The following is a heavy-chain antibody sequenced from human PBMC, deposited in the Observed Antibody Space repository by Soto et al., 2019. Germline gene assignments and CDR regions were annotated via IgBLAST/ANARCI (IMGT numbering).Heavy chain of an antibody. Sequence: SVKFSCKASGGTFSSYAISWVRQAPGQGLEWMGGIIPIFGTANYAQKFQGRVTITADESTSTAYMELSSLRPEDTAVYYCARDRGPMEVGIIAVAGTSNWFDPWGEGTLVTVSS. CDR3: ARDRGPMEVGIIAVAGTSNWFDP. CDR1: GGTFSSYA. J-gene: IGHJ5*02. CDR2: IIPIFGTA. D-gene: IGHD6-19*01. V-gene: IGHV1-69*13.